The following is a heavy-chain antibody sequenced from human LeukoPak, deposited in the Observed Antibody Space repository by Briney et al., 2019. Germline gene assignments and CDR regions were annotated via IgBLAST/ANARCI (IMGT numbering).Heavy chain of an antibody. CDR2: ISSSDTYI. Sequence: GGSLRLSCAASGFTFSSYSMNWVRQAPGKGLEWVSSISSSDTYIYHADSVKGRFTISRDNAKNSLYLQMNSLRVEDTAVYYCAKGVEWLRSWYWGQGTLVTVSS. CDR3: AKGVEWLRSWY. D-gene: IGHD5-12*01. J-gene: IGHJ4*02. V-gene: IGHV3-21*01. CDR1: GFTFSSYS.